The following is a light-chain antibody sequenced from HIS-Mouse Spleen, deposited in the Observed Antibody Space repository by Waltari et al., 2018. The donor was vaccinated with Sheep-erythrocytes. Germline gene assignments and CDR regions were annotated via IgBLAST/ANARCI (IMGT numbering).Light chain of an antibody. V-gene: IGKV4-1*01. CDR2: WAS. J-gene: IGKJ4*01. CDR1: QSVLYSSNNKNY. Sequence: DIVMTQSPDSLAVSLGERATINCKSSQSVLYSSNNKNYLAWYQQKPGQPPKLLIYWASTRVSGVPDRGSGSASCTDFPLTIRSLQAEDVAVYYCQQYYSTPLTFGGGTKVEIK. CDR3: QQYYSTPLT.